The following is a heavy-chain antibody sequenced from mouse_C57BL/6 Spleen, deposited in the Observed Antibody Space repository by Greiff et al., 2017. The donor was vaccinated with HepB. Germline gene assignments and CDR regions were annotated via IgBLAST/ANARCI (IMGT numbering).Heavy chain of an antibody. J-gene: IGHJ4*01. CDR3: VRDNGNYAMDY. D-gene: IGHD2-1*01. CDR2: INYDGSST. V-gene: IGHV5-16*01. Sequence: EVKLMESEGGLVQPGSSMKLSCTASGFTFSDYYMAWVRQVPEKGLEWVANINYDGSSTYYLDSLKSRFIISRDKAKNILYLQMSSLKSEDTSTYYCVRDNGNYAMDYWAQGTSVTVSS. CDR1: GFTFSDYY.